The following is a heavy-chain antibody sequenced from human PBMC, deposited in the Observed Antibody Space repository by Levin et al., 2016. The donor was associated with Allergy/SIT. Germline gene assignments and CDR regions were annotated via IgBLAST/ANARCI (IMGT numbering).Heavy chain of an antibody. CDR2: IYYSGST. J-gene: IGHJ6*02. D-gene: IGHD6-13*01. V-gene: IGHV4-39*01. CDR1: GGSISSSSYY. Sequence: SETLSLTCTVSGGSISSSSYYWGWIRQPPGKGLEWIGSIYYSGSTYYNPSLKSRVTISVDTSKNQFSLKLSSVTAADTAVYYCARGSRAGYSSRDYYYGMDVWGQGTTVTVSS. CDR3: ARGSRAGYSSRDYYYGMDV.